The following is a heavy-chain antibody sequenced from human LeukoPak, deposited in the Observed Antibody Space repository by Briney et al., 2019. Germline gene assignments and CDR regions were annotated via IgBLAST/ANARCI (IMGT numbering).Heavy chain of an antibody. V-gene: IGHV3-33*01. CDR1: GFTFSTYG. CDR3: ARDAWMTTVTYFDY. Sequence: QPGKPLRLSCAASGFTFSTYGMHWVRQAPGKGLEWVAVIWFDGSDKFYADSVKGRFTISRDNSKNTLYLQMNSLRAEDTAVYYCARDAWMTTVTYFDYWGQGTLVTVSS. J-gene: IGHJ4*02. CDR2: IWFDGSDK. D-gene: IGHD4-11*01.